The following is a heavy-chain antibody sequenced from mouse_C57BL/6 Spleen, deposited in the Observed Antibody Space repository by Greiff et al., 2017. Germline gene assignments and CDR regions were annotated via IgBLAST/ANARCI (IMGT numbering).Heavy chain of an antibody. J-gene: IGHJ3*01. CDR1: GFTFSSYT. CDR3: ARHTAHAFSY. Sequence: EVKVVESGGGLVKPGGSLKLSCAASGFTFSSYTMSWVRQTPEKRLEWVATISGGGGNTYYPDSVKGRSTISRDTAKNTLDLQMSSLRSEDTALYYCARHTAHAFSYWCQGTLVTVSA. CDR2: ISGGGGNT. D-gene: IGHD3-2*02. V-gene: IGHV5-9*01.